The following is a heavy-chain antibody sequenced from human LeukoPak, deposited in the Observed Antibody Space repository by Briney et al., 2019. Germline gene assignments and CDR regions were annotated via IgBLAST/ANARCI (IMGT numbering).Heavy chain of an antibody. CDR2: ISGSGGST. CDR3: VKDALRYFDWLLSFDY. CDR1: GFTFSSYA. D-gene: IGHD3-9*01. Sequence: GGSLRLSCAASGFTFSSYAMSWVRQAPGKGLEWVSAISGSGGSTYYADSVKGRFTISRDNSKNTLYLQMNSLRAEDTAVYYCVKDALRYFDWLLSFDYWGQGTLVTVSS. V-gene: IGHV3-23*01. J-gene: IGHJ4*02.